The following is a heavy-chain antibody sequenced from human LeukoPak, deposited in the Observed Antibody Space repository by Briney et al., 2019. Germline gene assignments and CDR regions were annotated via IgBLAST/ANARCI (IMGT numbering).Heavy chain of an antibody. V-gene: IGHV4-34*01. CDR3: ARGIAVAGRGY. CDR2: INHSGST. CDR1: GGPFSGYY. Sequence: SETLSLTCAVYGGPFSGYYWSWIRQPPGKGLEWIGEINHSGSTNYNPSLKSRVTISVDTSKNQFSLKLSSVTAADTAVYYCARGIAVAGRGYWGQGTLVTVSS. J-gene: IGHJ4*02. D-gene: IGHD6-19*01.